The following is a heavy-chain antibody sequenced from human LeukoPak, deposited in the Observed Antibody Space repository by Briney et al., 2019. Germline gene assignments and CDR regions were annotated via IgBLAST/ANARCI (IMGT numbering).Heavy chain of an antibody. J-gene: IGHJ3*02. CDR1: GHTFTNFG. D-gene: IGHD3-3*01. CDR2: ISAYNDNT. Sequence: ASVKVSCKASGHTFTNFGISWVRQAPGQGLEWMGWISAYNDNTNLAQKFQGRVTMTTDTSTSTAYMEVRSLRSDDTAVYYCARDGRFLEWLLWDDAFDIWGQGTMVTVSS. V-gene: IGHV1-18*01. CDR3: ARDGRFLEWLLWDDAFDI.